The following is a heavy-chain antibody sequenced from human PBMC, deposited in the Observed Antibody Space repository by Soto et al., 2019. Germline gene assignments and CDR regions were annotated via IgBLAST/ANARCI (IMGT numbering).Heavy chain of an antibody. CDR1: GFTFSRYA. Sequence: GGALRISCGGSGFTFSRYALSWGRPAPGKGVGGGSAISGSGGSTYYADSVKGRFTISRDNSKNTLYLQMNSLRAEDTAVYYCAKPKKPFYYDSSGLGRYFDYWGQGTLVTVSS. CDR3: AKPKKPFYYDSSGLGRYFDY. J-gene: IGHJ4*02. CDR2: ISGSGGST. V-gene: IGHV3-23*01. D-gene: IGHD3-22*01.